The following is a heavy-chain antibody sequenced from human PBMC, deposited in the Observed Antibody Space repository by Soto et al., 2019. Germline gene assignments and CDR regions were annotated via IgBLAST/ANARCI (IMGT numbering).Heavy chain of an antibody. CDR1: GFTFSSYA. CDR3: AKDRIDIVVVPAAIYGMDV. V-gene: IGHV3-23*01. CDR2: ISGSGGST. J-gene: IGHJ6*02. D-gene: IGHD2-2*01. Sequence: GGSLRLSCAASGFTFSSYAMSWVRQAPGKGLEWVSAISGSGGSTYYADSVKGRFTISRDNSKNTLYLQMNSLRAEDTAVYYCAKDRIDIVVVPAAIYGMDVWGQGTTVTVSS.